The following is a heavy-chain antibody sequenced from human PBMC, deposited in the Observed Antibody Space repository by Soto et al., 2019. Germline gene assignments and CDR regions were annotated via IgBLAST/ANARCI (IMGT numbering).Heavy chain of an antibody. CDR2: IYYSGST. J-gene: IGHJ4*02. CDR3: ARVRTLVGILQS. CDR1: GGSISSGGYY. V-gene: IGHV4-31*03. D-gene: IGHD2-15*01. Sequence: PSETLSLTCTVSGGSISSGGYYWSWIRQHPGKGLEWIGYIYYSGSTYYNPSLKSRVTISVDTSKNQFSLKLSSVTAADTAVYYCARVRTLVGILQSWGQGTLVTVSS.